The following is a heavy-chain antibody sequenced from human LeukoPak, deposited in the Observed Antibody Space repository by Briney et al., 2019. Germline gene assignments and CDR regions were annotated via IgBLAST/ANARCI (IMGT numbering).Heavy chain of an antibody. V-gene: IGHV1-18*01. D-gene: IGHD2-2*01. J-gene: IGHJ3*02. CDR2: ISAYNGNT. Sequence: VASVKVSCKASGYTFTSFDISWVRQAPGQGLEWMGWISAYNGNTNYAQKFQGRVTMTEDTSTDTAYMELSSLRSEDTAVYYCATGVVPDAFDIWGQGTMVTVSS. CDR1: GYTFTSFD. CDR3: ATGVVPDAFDI.